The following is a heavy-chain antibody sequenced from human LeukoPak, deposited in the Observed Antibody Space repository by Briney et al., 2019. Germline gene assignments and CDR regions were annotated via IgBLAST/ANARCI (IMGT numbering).Heavy chain of an antibody. D-gene: IGHD3-10*01. Sequence: GGSLRLSCAASGFTLSSYGMHWVRQAPGKGLEWVAVIWYDGSNKYYADSVKGRFTISRDNSKNTLYLQMNSLRAEDTAVYYCARGLWFGEPQSDYWGQGTLVTVSS. CDR1: GFTLSSYG. V-gene: IGHV3-33*01. CDR2: IWYDGSNK. J-gene: IGHJ4*02. CDR3: ARGLWFGEPQSDY.